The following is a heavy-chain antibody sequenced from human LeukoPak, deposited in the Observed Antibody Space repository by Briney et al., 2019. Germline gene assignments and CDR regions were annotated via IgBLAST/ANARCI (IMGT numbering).Heavy chain of an antibody. CDR1: GGSISSGGYS. CDR2: IYHSGST. CDR3: ARRILLSRGYFDL. V-gene: IGHV4-30-2*01. J-gene: IGHJ2*01. Sequence: SETLSLTCAVSGGSISSGGYSWSWIRQPPGKGLEWIGYIYHSGSTYYNPSLKSRVTISVDRSKNQFSLKLSSVTTADTAVYYCARRILLSRGYFDLWGRGTLVPVSS. D-gene: IGHD2/OR15-2a*01.